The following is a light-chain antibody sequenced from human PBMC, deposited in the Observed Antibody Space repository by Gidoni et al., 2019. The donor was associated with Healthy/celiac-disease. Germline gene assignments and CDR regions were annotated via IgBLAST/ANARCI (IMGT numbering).Light chain of an antibody. Sequence: DIQMTQSPSSLSASVGDRVTITCQASQYISNYLNWYQQKPGKAPKLLIYDASNLETGVPSRFSGSGSWTDFTFTISSLQPEDIATYYCQQYDNLPLTFGGGTKVEIK. CDR2: DAS. V-gene: IGKV1-33*01. J-gene: IGKJ4*01. CDR1: QYISNY. CDR3: QQYDNLPLT.